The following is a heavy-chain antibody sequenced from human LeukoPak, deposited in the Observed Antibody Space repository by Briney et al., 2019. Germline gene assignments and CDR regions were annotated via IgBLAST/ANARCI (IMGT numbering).Heavy chain of an antibody. J-gene: IGHJ4*02. V-gene: IGHV3-23*01. D-gene: IGHD5-12*01. CDR1: GFTFTTNA. Sequence: GGSLRLSCAASGFTFTTNAMSWVRQAPGKGLEWVSAISGRTGATYYADSEKGRFTISRDNSKSTLYLQMDSLRAEDTAVYYCAKCGNSGCHLIDYWGQGTLVSVSS. CDR2: ISGRTGAT. CDR3: AKCGNSGCHLIDY.